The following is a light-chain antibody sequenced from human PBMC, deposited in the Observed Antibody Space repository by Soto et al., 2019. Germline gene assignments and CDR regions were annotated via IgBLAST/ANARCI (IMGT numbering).Light chain of an antibody. CDR2: AAS. J-gene: IGKJ1*01. CDR3: QQNYSTPWT. V-gene: IGKV1-39*01. CDR1: QSISSY. Sequence: DIQMTQSPSSLSASVGGRVTITCRASQSISSYLNWYQQKPGKAPKLLIYAASSLQSGVPSRFSGSGSGTDFTLTISSLQPEDFATYYCQQNYSTPWTFGQGTKVDIK.